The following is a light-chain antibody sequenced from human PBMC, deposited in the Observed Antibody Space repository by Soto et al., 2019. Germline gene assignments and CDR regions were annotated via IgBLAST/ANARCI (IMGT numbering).Light chain of an antibody. CDR2: EVS. V-gene: IGLV2-14*01. J-gene: IGLJ1*01. Sequence: QSALTQPASVSGSPGQSITISCTGTSSDVGGYNYVSWYRQHPGKVPKLILYEVSYRPSGVSDRFSGSKSGNTASLTISGLQAEDEADYYCCSYAGSFYVFGTGTKVTVL. CDR1: SSDVGGYNY. CDR3: CSYAGSFYV.